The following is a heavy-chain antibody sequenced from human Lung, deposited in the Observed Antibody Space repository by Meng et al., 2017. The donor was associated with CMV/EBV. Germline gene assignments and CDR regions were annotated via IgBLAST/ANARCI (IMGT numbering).Heavy chain of an antibody. CDR3: ARDRSEDYDFWSGYSLTDYYGMDV. Sequence: GEXXKISCAASGFTFSSYWMSWVRQAPGKGLEWVANIKQDGSEKYYVDSVKGRFTISRDNAKNSLYLQMNSLRAEDTAVYYCARDRSEDYDFWSGYSLTDYYGMDVWGQGTTVTVSS. D-gene: IGHD3-3*01. CDR2: IKQDGSEK. V-gene: IGHV3-7*01. J-gene: IGHJ6*02. CDR1: GFTFSSYW.